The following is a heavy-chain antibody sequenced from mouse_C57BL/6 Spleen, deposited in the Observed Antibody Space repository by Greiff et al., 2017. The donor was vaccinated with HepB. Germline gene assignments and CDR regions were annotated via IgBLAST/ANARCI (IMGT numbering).Heavy chain of an antibody. Sequence: VQLQQPGAELVKPVASVKLSCKASGYTFTSYWMHWVKQRPIQGLEWIGNIDPSDSETHYNQKFKDKATLTVDKSSSTAYMQLSSLTSEDSAVYYCARDDYDGWFAYWGQGTLVTVSA. CDR3: ARDDYDGWFAY. CDR1: GYTFTSYW. J-gene: IGHJ3*01. D-gene: IGHD2-4*01. V-gene: IGHV1-52*01. CDR2: IDPSDSET.